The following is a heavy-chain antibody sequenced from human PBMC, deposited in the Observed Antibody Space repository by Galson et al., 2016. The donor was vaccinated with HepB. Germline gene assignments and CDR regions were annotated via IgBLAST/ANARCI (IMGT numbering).Heavy chain of an antibody. J-gene: IGHJ5*02. CDR2: ISSSSSYI. CDR3: ARDGDAVVVPSAMTYNWFDP. Sequence: SLRLSCAASGFTFSSYSMNWVRQAPGKGLEWVSSISSSSSYIYYADSVKGRFTISRDNAKNSLYLQMNSLTVEDTAVYFCARDGDAVVVPSAMTYNWFDPWGHGTLVTVSS. V-gene: IGHV3-21*04. CDR1: GFTFSSYS. D-gene: IGHD2-15*01.